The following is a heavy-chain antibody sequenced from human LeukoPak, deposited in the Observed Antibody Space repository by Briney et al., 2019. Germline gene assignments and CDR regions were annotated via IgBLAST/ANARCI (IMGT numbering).Heavy chain of an antibody. D-gene: IGHD3-3*01. V-gene: IGHV1-18*01. CDR2: ISAYNGNT. Sequence: ASVKVSCKASGYTFTCYGISWVRQAPGQGLEWMGWISAYNGNTNYAQKLQGRVTMTTDTSTSTAYMELRSLRSDDTAVYYCARYYDFWSGFSTYYLDYWGQGTLVTVSS. CDR3: ARYYDFWSGFSTYYLDY. CDR1: GYTFTCYG. J-gene: IGHJ4*02.